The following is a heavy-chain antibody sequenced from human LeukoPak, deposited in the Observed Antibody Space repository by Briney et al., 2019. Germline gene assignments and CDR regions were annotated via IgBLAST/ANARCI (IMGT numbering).Heavy chain of an antibody. CDR1: RFTVSSNY. D-gene: IGHD3-22*01. CDR2: IYSGGST. V-gene: IGHV3-53*01. CDR3: ARDSSGYYHFDY. Sequence: GGSLRLSCAASRFTVSSNYMSWVRQAPGKGLEWVSVIYSGGSTYYADSVKGRFTISRDNSKNTLYLQMNSLRAEDTAVYYCARDSSGYYHFDYWGQGTLVNVSS. J-gene: IGHJ4*02.